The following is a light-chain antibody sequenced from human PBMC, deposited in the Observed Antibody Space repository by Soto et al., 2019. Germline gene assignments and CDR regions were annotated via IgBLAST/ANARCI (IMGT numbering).Light chain of an antibody. CDR1: QSINSN. V-gene: IGKV3-15*01. Sequence: IVMTQSPATLSVSPGERATLSCRTSQSINSNLAWYQQKPGRAPSLLIYGASTRATGIPARFSGSGSGTEFTLTISRLQSEDFAVYYCQQYNDWPLSFGPGTKVDIK. J-gene: IGKJ3*01. CDR3: QQYNDWPLS. CDR2: GAS.